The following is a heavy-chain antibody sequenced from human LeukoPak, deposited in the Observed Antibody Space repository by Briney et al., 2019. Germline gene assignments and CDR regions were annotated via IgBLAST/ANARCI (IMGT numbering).Heavy chain of an antibody. CDR2: INPDESSK. CDR3: ARNYYYDSSGHPNL. V-gene: IGHV3-7*01. D-gene: IGHD3-22*01. CDR1: GFTFSSYA. Sequence: GGSLRLSCAASGFTFSSYAMHWVRQAPGKGLAWVANINPDESSKYYEDSVKGRLTISRDNAKNSLYLQMNSLRAEDTAVYYCARNYYYDSSGHPNLWGQGTLVTVSS. J-gene: IGHJ4*02.